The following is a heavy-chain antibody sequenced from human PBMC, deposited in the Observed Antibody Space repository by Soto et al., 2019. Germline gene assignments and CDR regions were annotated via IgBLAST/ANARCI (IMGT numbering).Heavy chain of an antibody. J-gene: IGHJ4*02. D-gene: IGHD1-26*01. CDR3: AKGGEVGGVLGDH. CDR2: ISYDGSYQ. V-gene: IGHV3-30*18. CDR1: GFAFNKFG. Sequence: ESGGGVVQPGTSLRLSCEASGFAFNKFGMHWVRQAPGKGLEWVAFISYDGSYQYYADSVQGRLTITRDNSMNTLNMQLNRLRREDTAVYYCAKGGEVGGVLGDHWGQGTLVTVSS.